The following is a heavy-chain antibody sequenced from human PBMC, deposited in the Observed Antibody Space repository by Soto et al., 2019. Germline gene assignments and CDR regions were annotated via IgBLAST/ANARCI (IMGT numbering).Heavy chain of an antibody. D-gene: IGHD3-10*01. V-gene: IGHV2-70*04. CDR3: ARTLMETYASGSTFDY. CDR1: GFSLSTNGMR. Sequence: SGPTLVNPTQTLTLTCTFSGFSLSTNGMRVSWIRQPPGKALEWLARIDWDDDKFYSTSLKTRLTISKDTSKNQVVLRMTNMDPVDTATYYCARTLMETYASGSTFDYWGQGSLVTVSS. CDR2: IDWDDDK. J-gene: IGHJ4*02.